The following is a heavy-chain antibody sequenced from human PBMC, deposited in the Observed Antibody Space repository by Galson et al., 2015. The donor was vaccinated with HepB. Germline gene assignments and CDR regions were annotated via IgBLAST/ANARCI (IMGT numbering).Heavy chain of an antibody. D-gene: IGHD1-26*01. CDR2: IDPSDSYT. CDR1: GYSFPSYW. J-gene: IGHJ3*02. CDR3: ARRPLIVGAIGSDAFDI. Sequence: QSGAEVTKPGESLRISCKGSGYSFPSYWISWVRQMPGKGLEWMGRIDPSDSYTNYSPSFQGHVTISADKSISTAYLQWSSLKASDTAMYYCARRPLIVGAIGSDAFDIWGQGTMVTVSS. V-gene: IGHV5-10-1*01.